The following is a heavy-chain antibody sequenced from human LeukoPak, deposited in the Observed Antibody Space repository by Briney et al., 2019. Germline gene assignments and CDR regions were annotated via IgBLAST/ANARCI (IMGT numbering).Heavy chain of an antibody. Sequence: GGSLSLSCAASGFIFSSYAMSWVRQAPGKGLEWVTAISGSGGSTYYADSVKGRFTISRDNSKNTLYLQMNRLRAEYTAVYSCAKSYDFWSGYYTAYWGQGTLVTVSS. CDR1: GFIFSSYA. V-gene: IGHV3-23*01. CDR2: ISGSGGST. D-gene: IGHD3-3*01. CDR3: AKSYDFWSGYYTAY. J-gene: IGHJ4*02.